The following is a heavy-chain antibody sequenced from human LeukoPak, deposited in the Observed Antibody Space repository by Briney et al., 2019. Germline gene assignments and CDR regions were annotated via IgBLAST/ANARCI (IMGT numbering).Heavy chain of an antibody. Sequence: GGSLRLSCAASGFTFDDYAMHWVRQAPGKGLEWVSLISGDGGSTYYADSVKGRFTISRDNSKNSLYLQMNSLRTEDTALYYCAKVQNRDSSFRTYYYYYMDVWGKGTTVTVSS. CDR2: ISGDGGST. CDR1: GFTFDDYA. J-gene: IGHJ6*03. V-gene: IGHV3-43*02. CDR3: AKVQNRDSSFRTYYYYYMDV. D-gene: IGHD6-19*01.